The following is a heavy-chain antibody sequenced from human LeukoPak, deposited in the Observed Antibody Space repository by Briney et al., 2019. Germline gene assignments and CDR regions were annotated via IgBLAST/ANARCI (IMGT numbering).Heavy chain of an antibody. D-gene: IGHD6-13*01. V-gene: IGHV5-51*01. CDR1: GYSFTSYW. CDR3: ARLTSSSWQNFEY. Sequence: GESLKISCRGSGYSFTSYWIGWVRQMPGKGLEWMGIIYPGDSDTRYSPSFQGQVTISADKSISVAFLQWSSLKASDTAMYYCARLTSSSWQNFEYWGQGTLVTVSS. CDR2: IYPGDSDT. J-gene: IGHJ4*02.